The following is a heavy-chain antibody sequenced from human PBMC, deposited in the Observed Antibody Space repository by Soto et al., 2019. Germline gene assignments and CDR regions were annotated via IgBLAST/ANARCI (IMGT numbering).Heavy chain of an antibody. CDR1: GFTCSSYS. D-gene: IGHD1-26*01. Sequence: GGSLRLSCAASGFTCSSYSMNWVRQAPGKGLEWVSSISSSSSYIYYADSVKGRFTISRDNAKNSLYLQMNSRRAEDTAVYYCARDPTELLRYYYGMDVWGQGTTVTVSS. CDR2: ISSSSSYI. CDR3: ARDPTELLRYYYGMDV. V-gene: IGHV3-21*01. J-gene: IGHJ6*02.